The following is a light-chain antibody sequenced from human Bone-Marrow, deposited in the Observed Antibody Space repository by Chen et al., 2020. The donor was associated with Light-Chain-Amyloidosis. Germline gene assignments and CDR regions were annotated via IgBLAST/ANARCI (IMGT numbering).Light chain of an antibody. CDR3: QQQYDTPWT. V-gene: IGKV4-1*01. J-gene: IGKJ1*01. Sequence: DIVTTHSQDYLAVSLGVWANINCKSSQSVLYSSNNKNYLAWYQQKTGQPPKLLICWASIRESGVPGRFSGSRSGTDFTLTITTLQAEDVAVYYCQQQYDTPWTFGQGTKVEIK. CDR2: WAS. CDR1: QSVLYSSNNKNY.